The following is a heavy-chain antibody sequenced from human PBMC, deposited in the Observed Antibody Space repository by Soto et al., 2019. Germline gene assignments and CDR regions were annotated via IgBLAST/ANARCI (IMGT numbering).Heavy chain of an antibody. Sequence: EVQLLESGGGLVQPGGSLRLSCAASGFTFSSYAMSWVRQAPGKGLEWVSAISGSGGSTYYAESVKGRFTISRDNSKNTLYLQMNSLRAEDTAVYYCAKPNDYCSGGSCYSDLYYWGQGTLVTVSS. CDR3: AKPNDYCSGGSCYSDLYY. D-gene: IGHD2-15*01. CDR1: GFTFSSYA. CDR2: ISGSGGST. J-gene: IGHJ4*02. V-gene: IGHV3-23*01.